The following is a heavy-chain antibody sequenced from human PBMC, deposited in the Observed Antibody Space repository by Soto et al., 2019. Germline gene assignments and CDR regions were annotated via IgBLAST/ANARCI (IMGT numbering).Heavy chain of an antibody. Sequence: QVQLVESGGGVVQPGRSLRLSCAASGFTFSSYGMHWVRQAPGKGLERVAVIWYDGSNKYYADSVKGRFTISRDNSKNTLYLQMNSLRAEDTAVYYCARDQGLYSSGWYHGFDYCGQGTLVTVSS. J-gene: IGHJ4*02. CDR1: GFTFSSYG. CDR2: IWYDGSNK. CDR3: ARDQGLYSSGWYHGFDY. V-gene: IGHV3-33*01. D-gene: IGHD6-19*01.